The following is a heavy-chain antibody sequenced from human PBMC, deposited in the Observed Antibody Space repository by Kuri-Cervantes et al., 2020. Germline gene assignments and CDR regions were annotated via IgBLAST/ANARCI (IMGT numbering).Heavy chain of an antibody. V-gene: IGHV3-23*01. D-gene: IGHD4-23*01. J-gene: IGHJ6*02. CDR3: AREGGVTLNQGYYYYGMDV. CDR2: ISGSGGST. Sequence: GGSLRLSCAASGFTFSSYAMSWVRQAPGKGLEWVSAISGSGGSTYYADSVKGRFTISRDNSKNTLYLQMNSLRAEDTAVYYCAREGGVTLNQGYYYYGMDVWGQGTTVTVSS. CDR1: GFTFSSYA.